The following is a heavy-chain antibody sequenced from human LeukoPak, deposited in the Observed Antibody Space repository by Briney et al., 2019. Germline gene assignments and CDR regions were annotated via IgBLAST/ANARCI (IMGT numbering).Heavy chain of an antibody. CDR2: INHSGST. Sequence: KPSETLSLTCAVYGGSFSGYYWSWIRQPPGKGLEWIGEINHSGSTNYNPSLKSRVTISVDTSKNQFSLKLSSVTAADTAVYYCARGPYSHDYWGQGTLVTVSS. CDR3: ARGPYSHDY. CDR1: GGSFSGYY. J-gene: IGHJ4*02. V-gene: IGHV4-34*01. D-gene: IGHD6-13*01.